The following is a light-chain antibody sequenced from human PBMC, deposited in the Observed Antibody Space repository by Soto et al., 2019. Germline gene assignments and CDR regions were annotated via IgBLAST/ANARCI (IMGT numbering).Light chain of an antibody. CDR1: QSVPRSY. CDR3: QQYSSSPIT. Sequence: EIVLTQSPGTLSLSPGERATLSCRASQSVPRSYLAWYQQKPGQAPRLLIFGASIRDTGLPDRFSGGGSGTDFTLTISRLDPEDFAVYYCQQYSSSPITFGQGTRLE. CDR2: GAS. J-gene: IGKJ5*01. V-gene: IGKV3-20*01.